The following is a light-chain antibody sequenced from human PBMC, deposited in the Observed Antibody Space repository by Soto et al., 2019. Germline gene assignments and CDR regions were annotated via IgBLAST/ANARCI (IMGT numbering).Light chain of an antibody. V-gene: IGLV2-14*03. Sequence: QSALTQPASVSGSPGQSITISCTGTSSDIGNSNYVSWYQQHPGKAPKLMIYDVNNRPSGISNRFSGSKSASTASLTISGLQAEDEADYYCSSYTSSSLLYVVGTGTKLTVL. J-gene: IGLJ1*01. CDR3: SSYTSSSLLYV. CDR1: SSDIGNSNY. CDR2: DVN.